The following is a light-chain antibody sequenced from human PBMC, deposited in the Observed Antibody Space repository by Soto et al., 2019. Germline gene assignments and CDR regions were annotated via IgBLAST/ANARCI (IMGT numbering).Light chain of an antibody. CDR3: QTWGRGIVV. V-gene: IGLV4-69*02. Sequence: QSVLTQSPSASASLGASVKLTCTLSSVHRSYAIAWHQQQPEKGPRYLMKLNSDGSHSKGDGIPDRLSGSSSGAERYLTISSLQSEDEADYYCQTWGRGIVVFGGGTKLTVL. CDR1: SVHRSYA. CDR2: LNSDGSH. J-gene: IGLJ2*01.